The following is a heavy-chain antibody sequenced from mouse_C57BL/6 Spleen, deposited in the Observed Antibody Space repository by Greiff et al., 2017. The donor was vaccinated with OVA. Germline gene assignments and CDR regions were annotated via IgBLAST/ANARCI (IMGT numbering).Heavy chain of an antibody. CDR2: ISYDGSN. D-gene: IGHD4-1*01. V-gene: IGHV3-6*01. CDR3: ARGTGTGAMDY. CDR1: GYSITSGYY. J-gene: IGHJ4*01. Sequence: VQLQQSGPGLVKPSQSLSLTCSVTGYSITSGYYWNWIRQFPGNKLEWMGYISYDGSNNYNPSLKNRISITRDTSKNQFFLKLNSVTTEDTATYYCARGTGTGAMDYWGQGTSVTVSS.